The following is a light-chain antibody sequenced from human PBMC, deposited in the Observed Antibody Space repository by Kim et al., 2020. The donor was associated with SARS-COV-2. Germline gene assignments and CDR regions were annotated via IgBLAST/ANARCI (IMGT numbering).Light chain of an antibody. V-gene: IGLV2-14*03. Sequence: QSALAQPASVSGSPGQSITISCTGTSSGVGDYNYVSWYQQHPGKAPKLMIYDVNERPSGVSNRFSGSKSGDTASLTISGLQAEDEADYYCSSHTSSSTLIFGGGTQLTVL. J-gene: IGLJ2*01. CDR3: SSHTSSSTLI. CDR1: SSGVGDYNY. CDR2: DVN.